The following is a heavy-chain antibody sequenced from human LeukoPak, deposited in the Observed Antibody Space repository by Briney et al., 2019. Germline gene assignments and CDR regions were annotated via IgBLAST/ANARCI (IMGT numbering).Heavy chain of an antibody. V-gene: IGHV3-30*03. CDR3: ARAWRPRVVTLPHAFDI. J-gene: IGHJ3*02. D-gene: IGHD4-23*01. CDR2: MSFDGSTK. CDR1: GFTFSNYG. Sequence: PGGSLRLSCAASGFTFSNYGMHWVRQAPGKGLEWVAVMSFDGSTKYYVDSVKGRFTISRDNSKSTLYLQMNSLRAEDTAVYYCARAWRPRVVTLPHAFDIWGQGTMVTVSS.